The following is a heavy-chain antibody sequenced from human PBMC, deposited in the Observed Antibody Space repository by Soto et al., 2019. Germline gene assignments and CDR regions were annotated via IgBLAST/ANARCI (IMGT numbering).Heavy chain of an antibody. CDR3: ARGGIQLWLSNGMDV. Sequence: QVQLVQSGAEVKKPGASVKVSCKASGYTFTSYDINWVRQATGQGLEWMGWMNPNSGNTGYAQKFQGRVTMTRNTSTXTDYMELSSLRSEDTAVYYCARGGIQLWLSNGMDVWGQGTTVTVSS. J-gene: IGHJ6*02. V-gene: IGHV1-8*01. D-gene: IGHD5-18*01. CDR1: GYTFTSYD. CDR2: MNPNSGNT.